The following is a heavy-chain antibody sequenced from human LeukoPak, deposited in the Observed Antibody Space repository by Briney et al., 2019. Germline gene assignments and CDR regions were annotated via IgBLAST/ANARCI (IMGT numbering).Heavy chain of an antibody. J-gene: IGHJ6*03. CDR2: IYTSGST. D-gene: IGHD3-10*01. Sequence: PSETLSLTCTVSGGSISSGSYYWSWIRQPAGKGLEWIGRIYTSGSTNYNPSLKSRVTISVDTSKNQFSLKLSSVTAADTAVYYCARDGSGSRYYYYMDVWGKGTTVTISS. CDR1: GGSISSGSYY. V-gene: IGHV4-61*02. CDR3: ARDGSGSRYYYYMDV.